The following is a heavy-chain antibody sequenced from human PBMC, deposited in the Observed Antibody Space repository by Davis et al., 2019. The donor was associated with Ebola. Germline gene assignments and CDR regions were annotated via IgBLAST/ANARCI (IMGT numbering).Heavy chain of an antibody. Sequence: GESLKISCAASGFTFSSYWMHWVRQAPGKGLVWVSRINSDGSSTSYADSVKGRFTISRDNAKNTLYLQMNSLRAEDTAVYYCARDPYSSSWYSAMNWFDPWGQGTLVTVSS. CDR3: ARDPYSSSWYSAMNWFDP. J-gene: IGHJ5*02. D-gene: IGHD6-13*01. CDR2: INSDGSST. CDR1: GFTFSSYW. V-gene: IGHV3-74*01.